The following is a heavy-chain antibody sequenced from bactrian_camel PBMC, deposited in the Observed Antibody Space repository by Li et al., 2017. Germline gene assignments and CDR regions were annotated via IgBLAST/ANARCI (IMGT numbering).Heavy chain of an antibody. CDR1: GFTFSSYD. J-gene: IGHJ4*01. Sequence: VQLVESGGGLVQPGGSLRLSCAASGFTFSSYDMSWVRQAHGKGLEWVSGINSGDGSTYYADSVKGRFTISRGNAKNTLYLQMNSLKPEDTAMYYCAAGGWGQGTQVTV. V-gene: IGHV3S40*01. CDR2: INSGDGST. CDR3: AAGG. D-gene: IGHD5*01.